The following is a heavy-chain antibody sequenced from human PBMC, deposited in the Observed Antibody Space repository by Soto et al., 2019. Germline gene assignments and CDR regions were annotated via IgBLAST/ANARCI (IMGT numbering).Heavy chain of an antibody. CDR2: VYYSGST. CDR3: ASSSGWYYFDY. CDR1: GGSISSYY. V-gene: IGHV4-59*01. J-gene: IGHJ4*02. D-gene: IGHD6-19*01. Sequence: SETLCHPCSVSGGSISSYYWRWIRQPPGKGLEWIASVYYSGSTNYNPSLKSRVTISMGTSKNQFSLKMSSVTAADTAVYYCASSSGWYYFDYWGQGTLVTVSS.